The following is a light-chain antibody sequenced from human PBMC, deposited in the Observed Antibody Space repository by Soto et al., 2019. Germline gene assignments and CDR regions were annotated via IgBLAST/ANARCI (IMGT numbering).Light chain of an antibody. CDR3: QQYNSILGT. J-gene: IGKJ1*01. CDR2: DAS. V-gene: IGKV1-5*01. CDR1: QSISSW. Sequence: DIQMTQSPSTLSASVGDRVTITCRASQSISSWLAWYQQKPGKAPKLLIYDASSLESGVPSRFSGSGSGTEFTLPIGSLQPGDFAPYYCQQYNSILGTFGQGTKVEIK.